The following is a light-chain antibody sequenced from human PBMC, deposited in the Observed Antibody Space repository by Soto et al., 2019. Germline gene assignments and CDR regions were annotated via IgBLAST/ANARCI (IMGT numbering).Light chain of an antibody. CDR1: KSISTW. CDR2: KAS. J-gene: IGKJ1*01. V-gene: IGKV1-5*03. Sequence: DIQMTQSPSTLSASVGDRVTLTCRASKSISTWLAWYQQEPGKAPKLLIHKASSLQSGVPSRFSGSGSGTDFTLTISSLHPDDFATYYFQQYNSYSPTFGQGTRVDIK. CDR3: QQYNSYSPT.